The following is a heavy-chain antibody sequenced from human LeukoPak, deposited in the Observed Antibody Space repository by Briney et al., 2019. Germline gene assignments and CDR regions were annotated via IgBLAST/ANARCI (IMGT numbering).Heavy chain of an antibody. J-gene: IGHJ6*02. D-gene: IGHD2-15*01. CDR3: ARAPGWFYYYGMDV. V-gene: IGHV4-59*01. Sequence: SETLSLTCTVSGGSISSYYWSWIRQPPGKGLEWIGYIYYSGSTNYNPSLKSRVTISVDTSKNQFSLKLSSVTAADSAVYYCARAPGWFYYYGMDVWGQGTTVTVSS. CDR2: IYYSGST. CDR1: GGSISSYY.